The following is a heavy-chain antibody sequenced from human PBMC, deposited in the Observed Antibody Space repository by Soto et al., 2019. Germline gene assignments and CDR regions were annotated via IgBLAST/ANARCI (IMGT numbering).Heavy chain of an antibody. CDR1: GFTFSSYG. Sequence: QVQLVESGGGVVQPGRSLRLSCAASGFTFSSYGMHWVRQAPGKGLEWVAVISYDGSNKYYADSVKGRFTISRDNSKSTLYLQMNSLRAEDTAVYYCAKTYYYGSGSYVTGMDVWGQGITVTVSS. D-gene: IGHD3-10*01. J-gene: IGHJ6*02. CDR2: ISYDGSNK. V-gene: IGHV3-30*18. CDR3: AKTYYYGSGSYVTGMDV.